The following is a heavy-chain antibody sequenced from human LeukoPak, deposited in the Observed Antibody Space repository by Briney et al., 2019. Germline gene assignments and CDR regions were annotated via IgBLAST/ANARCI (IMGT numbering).Heavy chain of an antibody. V-gene: IGHV1-24*01. CDR3: ATGRSGLSDAFDI. D-gene: IGHD3-10*01. CDR1: EYTLTELS. Sequence: ASVKVSCKVSEYTLTELSMHWVRQAPGKGLEWMGGFDPEDGETICAQKFQGRVTMPEDTSTDTAYMELSSLRSEDTAVYYCATGRSGLSDAFDIWGQGTMVTVSS. J-gene: IGHJ3*02. CDR2: FDPEDGET.